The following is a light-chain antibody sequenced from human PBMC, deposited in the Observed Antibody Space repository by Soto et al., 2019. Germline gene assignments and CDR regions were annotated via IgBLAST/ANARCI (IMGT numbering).Light chain of an antibody. Sequence: QSALTQPPSASGSPGQSVAISCTGTTSDIGGYNYVSWYQQHPGKAPKLMIYEVNKRPSGVPDRFSGSQSGNTASLTVSGPQAEDEAVYYCSSPGGNSHYVFGTGTKVTVL. CDR2: EVN. V-gene: IGLV2-8*01. CDR3: SSPGGNSHYV. J-gene: IGLJ1*01. CDR1: TSDIGGYNY.